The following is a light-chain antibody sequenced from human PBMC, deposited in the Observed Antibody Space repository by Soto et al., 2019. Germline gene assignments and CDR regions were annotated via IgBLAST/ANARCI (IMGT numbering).Light chain of an antibody. CDR3: QQYNNWPHLT. CDR1: QSVSRF. V-gene: IGKV3-15*01. J-gene: IGKJ4*01. Sequence: EIVLTQSPATLSLSPGEGATLSWRASQSVSRFVAWYQQKAAHAAGLLIYDASNRATGIPARFSGSGSGTEFTLTISSLQSADFAVYYCQQYNNWPHLTFGGGTKV. CDR2: DAS.